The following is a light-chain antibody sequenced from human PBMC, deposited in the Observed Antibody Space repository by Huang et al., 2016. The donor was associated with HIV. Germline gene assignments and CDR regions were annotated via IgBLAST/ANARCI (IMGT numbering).Light chain of an antibody. Sequence: DIVMTQSPLSLPVTPGEPAPISCRSSQTLLHTKGYNYLDWYLQKPGQSPQLLIYLGSNRAPGVPDRFSGSGSGTDFTLKISRVEAEDVGIYYCMQALQTPRTFGQGTKVEIK. CDR1: QTLLHTKGYNY. CDR3: MQALQTPRT. V-gene: IGKV2-28*01. CDR2: LGS. J-gene: IGKJ1*01.